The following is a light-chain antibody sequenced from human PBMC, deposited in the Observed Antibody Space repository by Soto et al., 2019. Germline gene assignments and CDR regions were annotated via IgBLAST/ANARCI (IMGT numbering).Light chain of an antibody. J-gene: IGLJ1*01. V-gene: IGLV2-14*03. CDR1: SSDIGASNY. CDR2: DVS. Sequence: SALTQPASVSGSPGQSITISCTGTSSDIGASNYVSWYQQHPGQAPKLMISDVSNRPSGISDRFSGSKSGNTASLTISGLQAEDEADDYCYSCSRNSDTRYVFGTGTKLTVL. CDR3: YSCSRNSDTRYV.